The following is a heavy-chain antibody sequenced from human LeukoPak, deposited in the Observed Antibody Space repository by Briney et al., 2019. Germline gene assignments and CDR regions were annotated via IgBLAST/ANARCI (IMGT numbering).Heavy chain of an antibody. J-gene: IGHJ4*02. CDR3: ARDSVRGYSYGIDFDY. Sequence: ASVKVSCKASGYTFTGYYMHWVRQAPGQGLEWMGWINPNSGGTNYAQKFQGRVTMTRDTSISTAYMELSRLRSDDTAVYYCARDSVRGYSYGIDFDYWGQGTLDTVSS. V-gene: IGHV1-2*02. CDR2: INPNSGGT. CDR1: GYTFTGYY. D-gene: IGHD5-18*01.